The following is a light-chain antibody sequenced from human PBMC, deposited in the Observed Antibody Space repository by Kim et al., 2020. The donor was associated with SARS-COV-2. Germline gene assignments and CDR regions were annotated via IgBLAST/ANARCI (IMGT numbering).Light chain of an antibody. J-gene: IGLJ3*02. V-gene: IGLV3-19*01. Sequence: SSELTQDPAVSVALGQTVRITCQGDSLRSYYASWYQQKPGQAPVLVIYGKNNRPSGIPDRFSGSNSGNTASLTITGAQAEDEADYYCNSRDSSGNHYWVFGGGTQLTVL. CDR1: SLRSYY. CDR2: GKN. CDR3: NSRDSSGNHYWV.